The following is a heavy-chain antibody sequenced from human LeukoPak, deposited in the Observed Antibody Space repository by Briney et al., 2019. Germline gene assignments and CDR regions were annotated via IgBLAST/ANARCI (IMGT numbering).Heavy chain of an antibody. Sequence: SETLSLTCAVSGGSISSSSYYWGWIRQPPGKGLEWIGSVYYSGSTYYNPSLKSRITISVDTSKNQFSLKLSSVTAADTAVYYCAVVGTLAWFAPWGQGTLVIVS. CDR3: AVVGTLAWFAP. CDR1: GGSISSSSYY. J-gene: IGHJ5*02. V-gene: IGHV4-39*07. CDR2: VYYSGST. D-gene: IGHD3-22*01.